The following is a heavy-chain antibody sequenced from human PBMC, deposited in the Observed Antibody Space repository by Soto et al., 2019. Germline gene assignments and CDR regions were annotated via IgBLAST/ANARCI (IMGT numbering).Heavy chain of an antibody. CDR1: GGSFSGYY. CDR3: ARGGSGPTYGSGSYYPDTYYYYYMDV. Sequence: PSETLSLTCAVYGGSFSGYYWSWIRQPPGKGLEWIGEINHSGSTNYNPSLKSRVTISVDTSKNQFSLKLSSVTAADTAVYYCARGGSGPTYGSGSYYPDTYYYYYMDVWGKGTTVTVSS. D-gene: IGHD3-10*01. V-gene: IGHV4-34*01. CDR2: INHSGST. J-gene: IGHJ6*03.